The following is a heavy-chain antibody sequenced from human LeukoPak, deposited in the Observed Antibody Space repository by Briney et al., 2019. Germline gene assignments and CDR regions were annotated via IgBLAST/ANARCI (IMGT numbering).Heavy chain of an antibody. J-gene: IGHJ5*02. D-gene: IGHD5-24*01. CDR2: IIPIYGTA. Sequence: ASVKVSCKASGDTFSNYPIVWVRQAPGRGLEWMGGIIPIYGTANYAQMFQGRITLTAHESTATAYLELRSLTSDDTALYFCATHTGGYNYGGFDTWGQGPLV. V-gene: IGHV1-69*13. CDR1: GDTFSNYP. CDR3: ATHTGGYNYGGFDT.